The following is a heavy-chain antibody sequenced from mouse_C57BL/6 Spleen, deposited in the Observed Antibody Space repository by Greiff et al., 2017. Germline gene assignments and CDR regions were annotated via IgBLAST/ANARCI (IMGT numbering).Heavy chain of an antibody. J-gene: IGHJ4*01. D-gene: IGHD1-1*01. CDR3: ARSGTTVASYAMDY. CDR2: ISPGDGDP. V-gene: IGHV1-82*01. CDR1: GYAFSSSW. Sequence: VQLQQSGPELVKPGASVKISCKASGYAFSSSWMNWVKQRPGKGLEWIGRISPGDGDPNYNGKFKGTVTLPPAKSSSTAYMQLSSLTSEDSAVYFCARSGTTVASYAMDYWGQGTSVTVSS.